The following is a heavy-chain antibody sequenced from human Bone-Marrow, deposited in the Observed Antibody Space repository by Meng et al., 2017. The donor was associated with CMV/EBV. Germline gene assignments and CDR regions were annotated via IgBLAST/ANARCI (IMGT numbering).Heavy chain of an antibody. J-gene: IGHJ6*02. V-gene: IGHV1-69*02. D-gene: IGHD6-13*01. CDR2: IIPILGIA. Sequence: SVKVSCKASGGTFSSYTISWVRQAPGQGLEWMGRIIPILGIANYAQKFQGRVTITTDESTSTAYMELSSLRSEDTAVYYCARYQGNYYYGMAVWGQGPTVPVYS. CDR1: GGTFSSYT. CDR3: ARYQGNYYYGMAV.